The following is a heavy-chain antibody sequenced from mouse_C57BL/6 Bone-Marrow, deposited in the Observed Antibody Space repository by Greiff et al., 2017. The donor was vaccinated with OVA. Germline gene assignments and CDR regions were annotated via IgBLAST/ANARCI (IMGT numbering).Heavy chain of an antibody. Sequence: QVQLQQSGAELARPGASVKLSCKASGYTFTSYGISWVKQRTGQGLEWIGEIYPRSGNTYYNEKFKGKATLTADKSSSTAYMELRSLTSEDSAGYFCARRDYYGSLPWWGQGTLVTVSA. J-gene: IGHJ3*02. D-gene: IGHD1-1*01. V-gene: IGHV1-81*01. CDR1: GYTFTSYG. CDR3: ARRDYYGSLPW. CDR2: IYPRSGNT.